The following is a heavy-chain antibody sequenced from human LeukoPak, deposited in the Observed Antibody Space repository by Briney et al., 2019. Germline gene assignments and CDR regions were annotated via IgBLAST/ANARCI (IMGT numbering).Heavy chain of an antibody. CDR3: ARGRVHSFGGVIAKPEFDY. CDR1: GYTFTSYD. CDR2: MNPNSGNT. J-gene: IGHJ4*02. Sequence: ASVKVSCKASGYTFTSYDINWVRQATGQGLEWMGWMNPNSGNTGYAQKFQGRVTITRNTSISTAYMELSSLRSEDTAVYYCARGRVHSFGGVIAKPEFDYWGQGTLVTVSS. V-gene: IGHV1-8*03. D-gene: IGHD3-16*02.